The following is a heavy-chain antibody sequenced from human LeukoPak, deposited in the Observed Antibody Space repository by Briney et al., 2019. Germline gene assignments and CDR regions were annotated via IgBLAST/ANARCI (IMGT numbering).Heavy chain of an antibody. V-gene: IGHV3-30-3*01. J-gene: IGHJ4*02. CDR3: ARERSFAAAGPIEYYFDY. CDR2: ISYDGSNK. CDR1: GFTFSSYA. D-gene: IGHD6-13*01. Sequence: GGSLRLSCAASGFTFSSYAMHWVRQAPGKGLEWVAVISYDGSNKYYADSVKGRFTISRDNAKNSLYLQMNSLRAEDTAVYYCARERSFAAAGPIEYYFDYWGQGTLVTVSS.